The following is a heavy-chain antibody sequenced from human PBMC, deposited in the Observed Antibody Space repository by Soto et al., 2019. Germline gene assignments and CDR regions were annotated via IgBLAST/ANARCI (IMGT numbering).Heavy chain of an antibody. CDR3: ARVAVAVAGTNWFDP. D-gene: IGHD6-19*01. J-gene: IGHJ5*02. V-gene: IGHV1-18*01. CDR1: GYTFTSYG. CDR2: ISAYNGNT. Sequence: EASVKVSCKASGYTFTSYGISWVRQAPGQGLEWMGWISAYNGNTNYAQKLQGRVTMTTDTSTSTAYMELRSLRSDDTAVYYCARVAVAVAGTNWFDPWRQGTLVTVSS.